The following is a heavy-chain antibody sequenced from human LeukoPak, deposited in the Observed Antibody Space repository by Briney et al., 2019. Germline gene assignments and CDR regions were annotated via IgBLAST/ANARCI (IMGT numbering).Heavy chain of an antibody. J-gene: IGHJ4*02. Sequence: GGSLRLSCAASGFTFSSYWMSWVRQAPGKGLEWVANIKQDGSEKYYVDSVKGRFTISRDNAKNSLYLQMNSLKAEDTAVYYCARDVTYYCDSSGYRLNYWGQGTLVTVSS. CDR1: GFTFSSYW. D-gene: IGHD3-22*01. V-gene: IGHV3-7*01. CDR3: ARDVTYYCDSSGYRLNY. CDR2: IKQDGSEK.